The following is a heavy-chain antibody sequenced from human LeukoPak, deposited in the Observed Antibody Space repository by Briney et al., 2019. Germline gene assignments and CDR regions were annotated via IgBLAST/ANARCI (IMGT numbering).Heavy chain of an antibody. J-gene: IGHJ4*02. Sequence: GESLKISCKGSGYSFTSYWIGWVRQMPGKGLEWMGIIYPGDSDTSYSPSFQGQVTISADKSISTAYLQWSSLKASDTAMYYCARLFPYGIAVAGTLDYWGQGTLVTVSS. V-gene: IGHV5-51*01. CDR2: IYPGDSDT. CDR1: GYSFTSYW. D-gene: IGHD6-19*01. CDR3: ARLFPYGIAVAGTLDY.